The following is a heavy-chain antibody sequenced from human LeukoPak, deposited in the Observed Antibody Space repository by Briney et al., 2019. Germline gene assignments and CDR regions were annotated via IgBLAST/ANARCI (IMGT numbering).Heavy chain of an antibody. Sequence: PGGSLRLSCAASGFTFSDYCMSWIRQAPGKGLEWVSYISSSGSTIYYADSVKGRFTTSRDNAKNSLYLQMNSLRAEGTAVYYCARDRVPTYYYDSSGYYYPEYFQHWGQGTLVTVSS. CDR2: ISSSGSTI. D-gene: IGHD3-22*01. J-gene: IGHJ1*01. CDR1: GFTFSDYC. CDR3: ARDRVPTYYYDSSGYYYPEYFQH. V-gene: IGHV3-11*01.